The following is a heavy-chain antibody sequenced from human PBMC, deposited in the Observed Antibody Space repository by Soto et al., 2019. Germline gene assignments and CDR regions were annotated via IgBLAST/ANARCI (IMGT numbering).Heavy chain of an antibody. CDR3: AIVAYDSSANYYVHCFDY. Sequence: SETLSLTCTVSGDSFNIGTYYWAWIRQPPGKGLEWIGYISYSGSTNHNPSLESRVTISLDRSKNQFSLKLSSVTAAETAVYFCAIVAYDSSANYYVHCFDYWGQGTLVTVSS. CDR1: GDSFNIGTYY. CDR2: ISYSGST. D-gene: IGHD3-22*01. J-gene: IGHJ4*02. V-gene: IGHV4-61*01.